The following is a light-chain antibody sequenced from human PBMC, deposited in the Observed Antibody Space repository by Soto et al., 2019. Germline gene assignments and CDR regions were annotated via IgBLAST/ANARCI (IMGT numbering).Light chain of an antibody. J-gene: IGLJ1*01. Sequence: QSVLTQPPSASGTPGQRVTISCSGSSSNIGSNTVNWYQQLQGTAPKLIIYSNNQRPSGVPDRFSGSKSGTSASLASSGIQSADEADYYCAAWDDSVNGLYVFGTGTKVTVL. CDR2: SNN. V-gene: IGLV1-44*01. CDR1: SSNIGSNT. CDR3: AAWDDSVNGLYV.